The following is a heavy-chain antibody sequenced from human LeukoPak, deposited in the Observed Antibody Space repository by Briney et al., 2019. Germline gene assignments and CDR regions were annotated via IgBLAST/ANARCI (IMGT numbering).Heavy chain of an antibody. V-gene: IGHV4-38-2*02. CDR1: GYSISSGYY. D-gene: IGHD3-22*01. J-gene: IGHJ4*02. CDR3: ARSSGHYDNSDYYHGYFDY. Sequence: SETLSLTCTLSGYSISSGYYWGWIRQPPGKGLEWIGSIYHGGSTDYNPSLKSRVTISVAPSKNQFSLRLSSVTAADTAVYHCARSSGHYDNSDYYHGYFDYWGQGILVTVSS. CDR2: IYHGGST.